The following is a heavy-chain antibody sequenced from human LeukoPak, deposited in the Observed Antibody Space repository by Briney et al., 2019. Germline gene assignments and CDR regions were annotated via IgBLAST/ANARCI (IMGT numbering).Heavy chain of an antibody. CDR1: GDTFTGYY. D-gene: IGHD1-26*01. Sequence: ASVKVSCKASGDTFTGYYMHWVRQAPGQGLEWMGWINPNSGGTNFAQKFQGRVTMTRDTSISTAYMELSRLRSDDTAVYYCARQVGGSYYFDYWGQGTLVTVSS. V-gene: IGHV1-2*02. CDR3: ARQVGGSYYFDY. CDR2: INPNSGGT. J-gene: IGHJ4*02.